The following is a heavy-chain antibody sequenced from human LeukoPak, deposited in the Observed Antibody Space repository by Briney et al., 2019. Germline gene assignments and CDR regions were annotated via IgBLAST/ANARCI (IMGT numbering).Heavy chain of an antibody. V-gene: IGHV3-21*01. CDR2: ISSSSSYI. D-gene: IGHD5-24*01. J-gene: IGHJ4*02. CDR1: GFTFSSYS. Sequence: GGSLRPSCAASGFTFSSYSMNWVRQAPGKGLEWVSSISSSSSYIYYADSVKGRFTISRDNAKNSLYLQMNSLRAEDTAVYYCARGARDGYNYGGDYWGQGTLVTVSS. CDR3: ARGARDGYNYGGDY.